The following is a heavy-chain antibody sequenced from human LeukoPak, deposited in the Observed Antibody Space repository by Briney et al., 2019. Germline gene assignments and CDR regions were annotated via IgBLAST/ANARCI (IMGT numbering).Heavy chain of an antibody. CDR1: GFTFSSYS. J-gene: IGHJ4*02. CDR3: AREWRYYYDSSGYYYDY. Sequence: GESLRLSCAASGFTFSSYSMNWVRQAPGKGLEWVSYISSSSSTIYYADSVKGRFTISRDNAKNSLYLQMNSLRDEDTAVYYCAREWRYYYDSSGYYYDYWGQGTLVTVSS. D-gene: IGHD3-22*01. V-gene: IGHV3-48*02. CDR2: ISSSSSTI.